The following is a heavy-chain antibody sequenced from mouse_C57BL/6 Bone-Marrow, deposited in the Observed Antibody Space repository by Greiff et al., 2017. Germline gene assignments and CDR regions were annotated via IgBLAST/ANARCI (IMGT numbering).Heavy chain of an antibody. D-gene: IGHD2-2*01. CDR2: IDPSDSYT. CDR3: ARKGMVTTVFWYFDV. V-gene: IGHV1-69*01. J-gene: IGHJ1*03. CDR1: GYTFTSYW. Sequence: VQLQQPGAELVMPGASVKLSCKASGYTFTSYWMHWVKQRPGQGLEWIGEIDPSDSYTNYNQKFKGKSTLTVDKSSSTAYMQLSSLTSEDSAVYYCARKGMVTTVFWYFDVWGTGTTVTVSS.